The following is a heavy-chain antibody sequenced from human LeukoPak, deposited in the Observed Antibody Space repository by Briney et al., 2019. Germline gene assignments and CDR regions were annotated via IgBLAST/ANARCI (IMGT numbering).Heavy chain of an antibody. CDR3: AREAYSGSLYFDY. D-gene: IGHD1-26*01. V-gene: IGHV3-53*01. CDR1: GFTVSSNY. CDR2: IFRGDKT. J-gene: IGHJ4*02. Sequence: PGGSLRLSCAASGFTVSSNYMSWVRQAPGKGLEWVSVIFRGDKTYYADSVKGRFTISRDNSKNTLYLQMNSLRAEDTAVYYCAREAYSGSLYFDYWGQGTLVTVSS.